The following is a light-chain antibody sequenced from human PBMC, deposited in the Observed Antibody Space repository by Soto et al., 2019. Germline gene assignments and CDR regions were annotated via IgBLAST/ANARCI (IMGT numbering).Light chain of an antibody. CDR3: QQYNSYSPT. V-gene: IGKV1-5*01. CDR2: DAS. CDR1: QSISSW. Sequence: DIQMTQSPSTLPASVGDRVTIPCRASQSISSWLAWYQQKPGKAPKLLIYDASSLESGVPSRFSGSGSGTEFTLTISSLQPDDFATYYCQQYNSYSPTFGQGTKVDIK. J-gene: IGKJ1*01.